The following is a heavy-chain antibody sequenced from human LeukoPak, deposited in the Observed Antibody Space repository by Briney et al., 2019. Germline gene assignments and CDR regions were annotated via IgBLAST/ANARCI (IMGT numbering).Heavy chain of an antibody. CDR1: GGSFSGYY. CDR2: INHSGST. V-gene: IGHV4-34*01. J-gene: IGHJ4*02. CDR3: ARGGHDYGDYHLDY. Sequence: SETLSLTCAVSGGSFSGYYWSWIRQPPGKGLEWIGEINHSGSTNYNPSLKSRVTISVETSKNQFSLKLSSVTAADTAVYYCARGGHDYGDYHLDYWGQGTLVTVSS. D-gene: IGHD4-17*01.